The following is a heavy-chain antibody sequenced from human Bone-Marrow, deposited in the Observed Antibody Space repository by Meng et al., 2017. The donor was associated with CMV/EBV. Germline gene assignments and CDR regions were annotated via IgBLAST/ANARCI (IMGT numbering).Heavy chain of an antibody. V-gene: IGHV3-74*03. CDR2: INSDGSTT. CDR1: GFTFSSYW. D-gene: IGHD5-18*01. Sequence: GESLKISCAASGFTFSSYWMHWVRQAPGKGLVWVSRINSDGSTTTYADSVKGRFAISRDNAKNMVYLQMNSLRAEDTAVYDCVRDVAMVSWDWGQGTLVTVSS. J-gene: IGHJ4*02. CDR3: VRDVAMVSWD.